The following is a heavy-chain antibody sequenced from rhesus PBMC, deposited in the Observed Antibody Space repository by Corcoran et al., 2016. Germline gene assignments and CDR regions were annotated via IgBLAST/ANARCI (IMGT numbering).Heavy chain of an antibody. Sequence: QVQLQESGPGLVKPSETLSLTCAVSGYSISSGYGWGGSRQPPGKGLEWFGQIFGDRSSPYSTPSLRRRVPVSKSTSMNRFSLKLSSVPSAETAVYYCARVALLRGGLDSWGQGVVVTVSS. V-gene: IGHV4-127*01. CDR3: ARVALLRGGLDS. D-gene: IGHD2-2*01. CDR1: GYSISSGYG. J-gene: IGHJ6*01. CDR2: IFGDRSSP.